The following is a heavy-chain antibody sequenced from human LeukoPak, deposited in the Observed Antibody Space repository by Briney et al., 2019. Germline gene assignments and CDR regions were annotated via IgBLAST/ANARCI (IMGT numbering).Heavy chain of an antibody. Sequence: GGSLRLSCAASGFTVSSNYMSWVRQAPGKGLEWVSVVYSGGSTYYADSVKGRFTISRDNSKNTLYLQMNSLRAEDTAVYYCARDSSSGWYHGYWGQGTLVTVSS. V-gene: IGHV3-66*01. CDR3: ARDSSSGWYHGY. CDR1: GFTVSSNY. CDR2: VYSGGST. J-gene: IGHJ4*02. D-gene: IGHD6-19*01.